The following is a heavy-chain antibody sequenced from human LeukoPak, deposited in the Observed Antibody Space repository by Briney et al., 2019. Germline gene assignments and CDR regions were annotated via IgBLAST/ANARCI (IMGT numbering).Heavy chain of an antibody. V-gene: IGHV3-30-3*01. CDR2: ISYDGSNK. D-gene: IGHD6-13*01. Sequence: GGSLRLSCAASGFTFSSYAMHWVRQAPGKGLEWVAVISYDGSNKYYADSVKGRFTISRDNSKNMLYLQMNSLRAEDTAVYYCARSRIAAAHPVGWGQGTLVTVSS. CDR1: GFTFSSYA. CDR3: ARSRIAAAHPVG. J-gene: IGHJ4*02.